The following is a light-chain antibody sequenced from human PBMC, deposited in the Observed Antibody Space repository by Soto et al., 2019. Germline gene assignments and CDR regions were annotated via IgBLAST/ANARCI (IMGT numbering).Light chain of an antibody. J-gene: IGLJ2*01. CDR3: CSYAGSSTHVV. CDR1: SSDVGSYNL. Sequence: QSVLTQPASVSGSPGQSITISCTGTSSDVGSYNLVSWYQQHPGKAPKLMIYEGSKRPSGVSNRFSGSKSGNTASLTISELQAEDEADYYCCSYAGSSTHVVFGGGTQLTVL. CDR2: EGS. V-gene: IGLV2-23*01.